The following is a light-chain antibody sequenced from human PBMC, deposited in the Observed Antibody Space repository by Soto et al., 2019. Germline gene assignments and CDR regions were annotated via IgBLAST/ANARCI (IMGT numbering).Light chain of an antibody. CDR2: DAS. J-gene: IGKJ1*01. V-gene: IGKV1-5*01. Sequence: DIQMTQSLSTLSASVGDRVTITCRASPSISSWLAWYQQTPGPSPKLLIYDASILVSGVPSRFSGSGSGTECSLSISGRQRFGFASFYCLQFNSYSKTVGQGTNVDI. CDR1: PSISSW. CDR3: LQFNSYSKT.